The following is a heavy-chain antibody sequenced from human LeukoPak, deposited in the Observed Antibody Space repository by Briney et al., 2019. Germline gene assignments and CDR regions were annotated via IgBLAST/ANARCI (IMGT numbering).Heavy chain of an antibody. V-gene: IGHV3-53*01. J-gene: IGHJ6*02. CDR1: GLTVSSNY. CDR2: IYSDGST. Sequence: RPGGSLRLSCAASGLTVSSNYMDWVRQAPGKGLEWVSVIYSDGSTYYADSVKGRFTISRDNAKNSLYLQMNSLRAEDTAVYYCARGEWELPDYYGMDVWGQGTTVTVSS. CDR3: ARGEWELPDYYGMDV. D-gene: IGHD1-26*01.